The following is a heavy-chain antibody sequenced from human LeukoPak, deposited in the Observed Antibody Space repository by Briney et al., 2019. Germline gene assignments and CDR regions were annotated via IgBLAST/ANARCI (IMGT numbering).Heavy chain of an antibody. CDR1: GFTFSSYG. J-gene: IGHJ4*02. CDR3: ARDDGTL. Sequence: GGSLRLSCAASGFTFSSYGMHWVRQAPGKGLEWVAVIWYDGSNKYYADSVKGRFTISRDNAKNSLYLQMNSLRAEDTAVYYCARDDGTLWGQGTLVTVSS. CDR2: IWYDGSNK. V-gene: IGHV3-33*01.